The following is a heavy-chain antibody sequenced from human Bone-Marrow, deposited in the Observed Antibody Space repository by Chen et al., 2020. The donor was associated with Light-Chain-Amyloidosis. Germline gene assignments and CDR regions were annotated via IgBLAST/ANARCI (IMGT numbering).Heavy chain of an antibody. D-gene: IGHD2-8*01. CDR1: GFILENYA. CDR3: AKDKPGVFAN. Sequence: EVQLVESGGGVAQPGGSLRLSCVVSGFILENYAMHWVRQVPGKGLEWLCLISGDGGNTDYADSVKGRFIVSRDKSKNSLYLQMNSLRAEDTAFYYCAKDKPGVFANWGQGTLVTVSS. CDR2: ISGDGGNT. V-gene: IGHV3-43*02. J-gene: IGHJ4*02.